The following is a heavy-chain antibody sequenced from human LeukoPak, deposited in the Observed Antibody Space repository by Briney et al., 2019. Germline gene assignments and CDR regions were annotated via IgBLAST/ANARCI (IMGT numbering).Heavy chain of an antibody. J-gene: IGHJ4*02. CDR2: INHSGST. CDR1: GGSFSGYY. D-gene: IGHD3-22*01. V-gene: IGHV4-34*01. Sequence: SETLSLICAVYGGSFSGYYWSWIRQPPGKGLEWIGEINHSGSTNYNPSLKSRVTISVDTSKNQFSLKLSSVTAADTAVYYCARDGNSRNYYDSSGYYYDFDYWGQGTLVTVSS. CDR3: ARDGNSRNYYDSSGYYYDFDY.